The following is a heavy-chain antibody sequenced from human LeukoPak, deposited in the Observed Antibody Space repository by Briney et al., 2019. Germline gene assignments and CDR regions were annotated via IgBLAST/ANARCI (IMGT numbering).Heavy chain of an antibody. D-gene: IGHD6-19*01. CDR1: GGSISSSSYY. Sequence: PSETLSLTCTVSGGSISSSSYYWGWIRQPPGKGLEWIGSIYYSGSTYYNPSLKSRVTISVDTSKNQFSLKLSSVTAADTAVYYCARHIKYSSGWYEINYFDYWGQGTLVTVSS. CDR3: ARHIKYSSGWYEINYFDY. J-gene: IGHJ4*02. V-gene: IGHV4-39*01. CDR2: IYYSGST.